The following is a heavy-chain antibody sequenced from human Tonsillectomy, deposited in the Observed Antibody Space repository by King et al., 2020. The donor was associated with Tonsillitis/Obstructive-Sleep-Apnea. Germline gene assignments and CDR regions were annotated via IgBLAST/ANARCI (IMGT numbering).Heavy chain of an antibody. CDR3: AGDSMSHYYDSGAYYPFNY. J-gene: IGHJ4*02. Sequence: QVQLVESGAEVKKPGASVKVSCKASGYTFTNYGISWVRQAPGQGLEWMAWISAHNGHTNYAQKFQGRVTMTTDASTSTAYMELRSLRSDDTAVYYSAGDSMSHYYDSGAYYPFNYWGQGTLVTVSS. V-gene: IGHV1-18*01. D-gene: IGHD3-22*01. CDR2: ISAHNGHT. CDR1: GYTFTNYG.